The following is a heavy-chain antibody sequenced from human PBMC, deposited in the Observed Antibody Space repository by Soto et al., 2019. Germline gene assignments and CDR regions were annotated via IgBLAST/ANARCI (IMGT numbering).Heavy chain of an antibody. J-gene: IGHJ4*02. CDR3: VRDCRTTKCPLDY. V-gene: IGHV4-30-4*01. CDR2: IYYSGNT. CDR1: GGYIGSGGYY. Sequence: PLETLSLTCTVSGGYIGSGGYYWGWVRQHPGKGLEWIGYIYYSGNTYYNPSLKSRVTLSVDTSKNQFSLNLSSVTAAATAVYYWVRDCRTTKCPLDYWGQGTLVTVSS. D-gene: IGHD4-17*01.